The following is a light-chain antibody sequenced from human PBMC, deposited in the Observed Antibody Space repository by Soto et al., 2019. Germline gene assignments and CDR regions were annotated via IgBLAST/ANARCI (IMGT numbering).Light chain of an antibody. J-gene: IGKJ1*01. Sequence: DIQMTQSPSTLSASVGDRVTITCRASQSISSWLAWYPQKPGKAPKLLIYKASSLESGVPSRFSGSGSGTEFTLTISSLQPDDFATYYCQQYNSYSLWTFGQGTKVEIK. V-gene: IGKV1-5*03. CDR2: KAS. CDR3: QQYNSYSLWT. CDR1: QSISSW.